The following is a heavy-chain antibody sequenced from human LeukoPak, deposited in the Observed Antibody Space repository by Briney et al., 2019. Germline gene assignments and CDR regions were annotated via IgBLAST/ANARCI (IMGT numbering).Heavy chain of an antibody. D-gene: IGHD3-16*01. CDR2: ISSSSSSI. Sequence: PGGSLRLSCAASGFTFSSYSMNWVRQAPGKGLEWVSSISSSSSSIYYADSVKGRFTISRDNAKNSLYLQMNSLRAEDTAVYYCVRDQGGAVSYWGQGTLVTVSS. CDR3: VRDQGGAVSY. J-gene: IGHJ4*02. V-gene: IGHV3-21*01. CDR1: GFTFSSYS.